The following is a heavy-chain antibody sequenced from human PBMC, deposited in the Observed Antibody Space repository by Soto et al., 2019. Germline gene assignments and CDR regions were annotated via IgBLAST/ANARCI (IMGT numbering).Heavy chain of an antibody. J-gene: IGHJ2*01. V-gene: IGHV3-53*04. Sequence: EVQLVESGGGLVQPGGSLTLSCAASGFTVENNYMTWVRQAPGKGLEWVSGMSGGGSSLYADSVKGRFTISRLSSNNAPYLPVYTLRPEDTAIYYCARRGRSFDRGGRDHWYIGLWGHGTLVTVSS. D-gene: IGHD2-15*01. CDR1: GFTVENNY. CDR2: MSGGGSS. CDR3: ARRGRSFDRGGRDHWYIGL.